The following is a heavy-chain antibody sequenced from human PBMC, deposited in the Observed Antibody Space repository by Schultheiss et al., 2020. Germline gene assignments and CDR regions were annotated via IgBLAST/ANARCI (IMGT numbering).Heavy chain of an antibody. CDR2: IYTSGST. V-gene: IGHV4-61*02. J-gene: IGHJ5*02. D-gene: IGHD4-17*01. CDR3: ARVRYYDYGDWGRWFDP. Sequence: SQTLSLTCTVSGGSISSGSYYWSWIRQPAGKGLEWIGRIYTSGSTNYNPSLKSRVTISVDTSKNQFSLKLSSVTAADTAVYYCARVRYYDYGDWGRWFDPWGQGTLVTVSS. CDR1: GGSISSGSYY.